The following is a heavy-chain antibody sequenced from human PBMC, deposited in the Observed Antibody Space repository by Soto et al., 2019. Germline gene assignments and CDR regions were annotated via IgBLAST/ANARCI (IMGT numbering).Heavy chain of an antibody. V-gene: IGHV1-3*01. Sequence: QVQIVQSGAEVKKPGASVKLSCKGSGYTFSYYNVHWVRQAPGQRLEWMGWIHADNGNAKYSQKFQGRVTITRDPSGNTAYMELSNLRSEDTAVYYCARELYYWYFDLWGRGTLVTVSS. CDR3: ARELYYWYFDL. CDR2: IHADNGNA. CDR1: GYTFSYYN. J-gene: IGHJ2*01.